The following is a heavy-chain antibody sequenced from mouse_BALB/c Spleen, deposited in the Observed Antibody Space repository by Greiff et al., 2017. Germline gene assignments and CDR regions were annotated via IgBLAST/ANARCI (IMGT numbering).Heavy chain of an antibody. Sequence: EVQLQESGGGLVQPGGSLKLSCAASGFTFSSYGMSWVRQTPDKRLELVATINSNGGSTYYPDSVKGRFTISRDNAKNTLYLQMSSLKSEDTAMYYCARTLGFAYWGQGTLVTVSA. CDR3: ARTLGFAY. CDR1: GFTFSSYG. D-gene: IGHD4-1*01. J-gene: IGHJ3*01. V-gene: IGHV5-6-3*01. CDR2: INSNGGST.